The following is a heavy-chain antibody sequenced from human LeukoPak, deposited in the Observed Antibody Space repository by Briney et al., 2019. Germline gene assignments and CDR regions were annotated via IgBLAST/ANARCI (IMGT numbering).Heavy chain of an antibody. CDR3: ASASGSSWPNSWFDP. Sequence: ASVKVSCKASGGTFSSYAISWVRQAPGQGLEWMGRIIPILGIANYAQKFQGRVTITADKSTSTAYMELSSLRSEDTAVYYCASASGSSWPNSWFDPWGQGTLVTVSS. CDR2: IIPILGIA. J-gene: IGHJ5*02. CDR1: GGTFSSYA. D-gene: IGHD6-13*01. V-gene: IGHV1-69*04.